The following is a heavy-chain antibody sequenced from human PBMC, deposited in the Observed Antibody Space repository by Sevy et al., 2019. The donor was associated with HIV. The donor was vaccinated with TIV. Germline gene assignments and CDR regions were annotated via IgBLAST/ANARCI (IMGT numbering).Heavy chain of an antibody. V-gene: IGHV3-9*01. CDR1: GFKFDDYA. J-gene: IGHJ4*02. CDR2: ISWNSGSM. Sequence: GGSLRLSCAASGFKFDDYAMHWVRQGPGKGLELVSGISWNSGSMAYADSVKGRFTISRDNAKNSVYLQMSSLRPEDTALYYCAKDKRVGFDMRPYHFDYWGQGALVTVSS. CDR3: AKDKRVGFDMRPYHFDY. D-gene: IGHD1-26*01.